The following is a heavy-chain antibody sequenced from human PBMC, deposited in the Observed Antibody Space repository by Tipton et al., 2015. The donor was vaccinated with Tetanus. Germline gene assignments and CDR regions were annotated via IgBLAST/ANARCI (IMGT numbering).Heavy chain of an antibody. CDR3: ARVTELTGRYFDY. D-gene: IGHD7-27*01. Sequence: SLRLSCAAPGLTFSSYAMTWVRQAPGRGLEWVSTLSGSGGSTYYADSVKGRFTISRDNSKNTLYLQMNSLRAEDTAIYYCARVTELTGRYFDYWGQGTLVTVSS. J-gene: IGHJ4*02. V-gene: IGHV3-23*01. CDR1: GLTFSSYA. CDR2: LSGSGGST.